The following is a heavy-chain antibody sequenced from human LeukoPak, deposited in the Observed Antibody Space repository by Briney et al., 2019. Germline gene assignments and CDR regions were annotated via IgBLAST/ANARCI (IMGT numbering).Heavy chain of an antibody. Sequence: GASVKVSCKASGYTFTGYYMHWVRQAPGQGLEWMGRINPNSGGTNYAQKFQGRVTMTRDTSISTAYMELSRLRSDDTAVYYCARDPYYYDSSGYYQGVDGYWGQGTLVTVSS. V-gene: IGHV1-2*06. CDR1: GYTFTGYY. CDR3: ARDPYYYDSSGYYQGVDGY. CDR2: INPNSGGT. D-gene: IGHD3-22*01. J-gene: IGHJ4*02.